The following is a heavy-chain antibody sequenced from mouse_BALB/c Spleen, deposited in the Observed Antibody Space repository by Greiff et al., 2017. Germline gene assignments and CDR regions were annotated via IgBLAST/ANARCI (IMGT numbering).Heavy chain of an antibody. CDR1: GFSLTSYG. CDR2: IWSGGST. D-gene: IGHD4-1*01. CDR3: ARKNWVYYAMDY. Sequence: QVHVKQSGPGLVQPSQSLSITCTVSGFSLTSYGVHWVRQSPGKGLEWLGVIWSGGSTDYNAAFISRLSISKDNSKSQVFFKMNSLQANDTAIYYCARKNWVYYAMDYWGQGTSVTVSS. J-gene: IGHJ4*01. V-gene: IGHV2-2*02.